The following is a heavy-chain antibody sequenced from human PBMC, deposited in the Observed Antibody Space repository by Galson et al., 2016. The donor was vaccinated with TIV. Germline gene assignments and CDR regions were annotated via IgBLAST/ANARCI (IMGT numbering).Heavy chain of an antibody. CDR1: GYNFTNYW. J-gene: IGHJ4*02. CDR3: ARPHYGDGDY. D-gene: IGHD4-17*01. CDR2: IDPEDSYT. V-gene: IGHV5-10-1*01. Sequence: QSGAEVKKPGESLRISCKTSGYNFTNYWIIWVRQMPGRGLEWVGRIDPEDSYTEYSPSFQGHVTISTDKAIGTSYLQWSSLKASDTALYYCARPHYGDGDYWGLGTLVTVSS.